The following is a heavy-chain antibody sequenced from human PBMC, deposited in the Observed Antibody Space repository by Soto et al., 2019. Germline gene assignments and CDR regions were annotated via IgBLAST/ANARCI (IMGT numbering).Heavy chain of an antibody. CDR1: GFRFADYT. J-gene: IGHJ5*02. D-gene: IGHD6-13*01. Sequence: PGGSLRLSCAASGFRFADYTMHWVRQAPGKGLEWVSGLTWNSESIAYADSVKGRFTISRDNAKNSLYLQMNSLRAEDTAFYFCAKGAISGTLNWFDPWGQGTPVTVSS. CDR2: LTWNSESI. CDR3: AKGAISGTLNWFDP. V-gene: IGHV3-9*01.